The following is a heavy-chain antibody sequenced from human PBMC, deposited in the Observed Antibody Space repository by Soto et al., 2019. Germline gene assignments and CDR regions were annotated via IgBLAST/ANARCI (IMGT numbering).Heavy chain of an antibody. CDR2: ISAYKGNT. Sequence: QVQLVQSGAEVKKPGASVKVSCKAAGYTFTSYGISWVRQAPGQGLEWMGWISAYKGNTNYAQKLQGRVTMTTDTSTSTAYMELRSLRSDDTAVYYCARDLVIGVATISDYYFDYWGQGTLVTVSS. J-gene: IGHJ4*02. D-gene: IGHD5-12*01. CDR1: GYTFTSYG. CDR3: ARDLVIGVATISDYYFDY. V-gene: IGHV1-18*01.